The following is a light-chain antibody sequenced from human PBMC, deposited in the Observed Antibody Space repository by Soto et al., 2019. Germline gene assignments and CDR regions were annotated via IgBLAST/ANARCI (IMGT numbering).Light chain of an antibody. CDR1: QSISNN. Sequence: EKVMTQSPVTMSMSPGESATLSCRASQSISNNLAWYHQKTGQAPRLLIYRASTRATGIPARFSGSGSGTEFTLTISSLQPEDFAIDYCQQSDAWPYTFGQGNKLEI. CDR2: RAS. CDR3: QQSDAWPYT. V-gene: IGKV3-15*01. J-gene: IGKJ2*01.